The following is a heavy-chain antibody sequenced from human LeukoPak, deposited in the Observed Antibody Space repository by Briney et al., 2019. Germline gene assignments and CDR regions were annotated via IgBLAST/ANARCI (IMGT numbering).Heavy chain of an antibody. Sequence: PSETLSLTCTVSGGSISSSSYYWGWIRQPPGKGLEWIGSIYYSGSTYYNPSLKSRVTISVDTSKNQFSLKLSSVTAADTAVYYCAGYGLQRIAARRSNGYWGQGTLVTVSS. D-gene: IGHD6-6*01. V-gene: IGHV4-39*01. CDR1: GGSISSSSYY. J-gene: IGHJ4*02. CDR2: IYYSGST. CDR3: AGYGLQRIAARRSNGY.